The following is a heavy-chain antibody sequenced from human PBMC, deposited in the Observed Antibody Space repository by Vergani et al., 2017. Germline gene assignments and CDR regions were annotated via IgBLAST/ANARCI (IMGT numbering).Heavy chain of an antibody. J-gene: IGHJ4*02. CDR1: GFTFSSYA. Sequence: EVQLLESGGGLVQPGGSLRLSCAASGFTFSSYAMSWVRQAPGKGLEWGSAISGSGGSTYYADSVKGRFTISRDNSKNTLYLQMNSLRAEDTAVYYCAKRGALWFGVDYWGQGTLVTVSS. V-gene: IGHV3-23*01. CDR3: AKRGALWFGVDY. D-gene: IGHD3-10*01. CDR2: ISGSGGST.